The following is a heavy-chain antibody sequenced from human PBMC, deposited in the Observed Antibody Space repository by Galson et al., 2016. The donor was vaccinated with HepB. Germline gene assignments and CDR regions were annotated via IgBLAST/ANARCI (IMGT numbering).Heavy chain of an antibody. V-gene: IGHV3-33*01. D-gene: IGHD5-12*01. CDR2: IWYDGSNK. J-gene: IGHJ1*01. Sequence: SLRLSCAASGFTFSTYGMHWVRQARGKGLEWVAVIWYDGSNKNYADFVKGRVTISRDNSKNTLYLQMNSLRAEDTAIYYCARAPVRFSGYDFGYFGHWGQGTLVTVSS. CDR3: ARAPVRFSGYDFGYFGH. CDR1: GFTFSTYG.